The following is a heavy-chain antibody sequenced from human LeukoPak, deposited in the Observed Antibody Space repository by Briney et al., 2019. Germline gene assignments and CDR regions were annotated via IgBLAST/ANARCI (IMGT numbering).Heavy chain of an antibody. V-gene: IGHV3-21*01. CDR2: ISSTNKYM. CDR1: GFRFSSYR. J-gene: IGHJ2*01. Sequence: GGSLRLSCVGSGFRFSSYRMVWVRQTPGKGLEWVASISSTNKYMDTADSVNGRFTASRDNAENSVFLHMTGLRLNDTGVYHCARDPETYWYFDLWGRGSLVTVSS. CDR3: ARDPETYWYFDL.